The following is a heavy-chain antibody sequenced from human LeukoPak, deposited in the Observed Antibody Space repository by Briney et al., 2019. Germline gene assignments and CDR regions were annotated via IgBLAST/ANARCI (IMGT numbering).Heavy chain of an antibody. CDR3: ARDLGPYGSGSYPLDY. Sequence: ASVKVSCKASGYTFTSHGISWVRQAPGQGLEWMGWISAYNGNTNYAQKLQGRVTMTTDTSTSTAYMELRSLRSDDTAVYYCARDLGPYGSGSYPLDYWGQGTLVTVSS. D-gene: IGHD3-10*01. J-gene: IGHJ4*02. CDR2: ISAYNGNT. V-gene: IGHV1-18*01. CDR1: GYTFTSHG.